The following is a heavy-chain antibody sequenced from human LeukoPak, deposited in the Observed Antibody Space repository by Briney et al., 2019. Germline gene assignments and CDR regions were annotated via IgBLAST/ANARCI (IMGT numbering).Heavy chain of an antibody. CDR1: GYTFTSYD. CDR3: ARDVIRFGELLYLFDP. V-gene: IGHV1-8*01. D-gene: IGHD3-10*01. CDR2: MNPNSGNA. Sequence: ASVKVSCKASGYTFTSYDINWVRQATGQGLEWMGWMNPNSGNAGYAQKFQGRVTMTRNTSISTAYMELSSLRSEDTAVYYCARDVIRFGELLYLFDPWGQGTLVTVSS. J-gene: IGHJ5*02.